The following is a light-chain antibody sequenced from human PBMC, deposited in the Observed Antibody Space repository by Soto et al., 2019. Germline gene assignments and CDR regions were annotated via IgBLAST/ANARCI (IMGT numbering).Light chain of an antibody. CDR1: HSITTW. CDR2: KAS. V-gene: IGKV1-5*03. CDR3: LQHNIYPWT. Sequence: DIQMTQSPSTLSASVGARVTITCRASHSITTWLAWYQQKPGKAPKLLIYKASNLESGVPSRFSGSGSGTEFTLTISSLQTEDFATYYCLQHNIYPWTFGQGTKVDIK. J-gene: IGKJ1*01.